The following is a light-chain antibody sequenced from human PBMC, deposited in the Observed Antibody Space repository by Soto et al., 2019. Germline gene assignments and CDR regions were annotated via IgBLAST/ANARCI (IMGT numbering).Light chain of an antibody. CDR3: SSYTGSSTLYV. Sequence: QSALTQPASVSGSPGQSITISFTGTSSDVGTYNYVSWYQQHPGKAPKVMIYEVTYRPSGVSNRFSGSKSGNTASLTISGLQAEDEAGYYCSSYTGSSTLYVFGTGTKVTVL. CDR2: EVT. V-gene: IGLV2-14*01. CDR1: SSDVGTYNY. J-gene: IGLJ1*01.